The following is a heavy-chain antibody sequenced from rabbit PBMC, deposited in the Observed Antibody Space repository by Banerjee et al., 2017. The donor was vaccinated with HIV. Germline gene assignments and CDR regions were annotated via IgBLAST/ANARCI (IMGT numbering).Heavy chain of an antibody. D-gene: IGHD1-1*01. J-gene: IGHJ4*01. V-gene: IGHV1S40*01. CDR1: GFSFSSGCY. Sequence: QSLEESGGDLVKPGASLTLTCTASGFSFSSGCYMCWVRQAPGKGLEWIACIYAGSSGSTYYASWAKGRFTISKTSSTTVTLQMTSLTAADTATYFCARDGSYISTSGDYNLWGPGTLVTVS. CDR2: IYAGSSGST. CDR3: ARDGSYISTSGDYNL.